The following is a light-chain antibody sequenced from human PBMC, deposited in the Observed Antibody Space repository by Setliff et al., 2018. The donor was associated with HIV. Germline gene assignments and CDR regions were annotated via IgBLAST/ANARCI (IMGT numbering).Light chain of an antibody. J-gene: IGLJ1*01. CDR2: GVN. CDR3: SSYTSISTYV. Sequence: QSVLTQPPSVSGSPGQSVTISCTGTSSDVGSYNHVSWYQQPPGTAPKLMIYGVNTRPSGVPDRFSGSKSGNTASLTISGLQAEDEADYYCSSYTSISTYVFGTGTKVTVL. V-gene: IGLV2-18*02. CDR1: SSDVGSYNH.